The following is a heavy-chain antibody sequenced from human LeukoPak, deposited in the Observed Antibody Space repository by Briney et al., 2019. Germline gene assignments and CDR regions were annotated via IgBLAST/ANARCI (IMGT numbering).Heavy chain of an antibody. J-gene: IGHJ5*02. Sequence: GASVKVSCKSSGGTFSSYAISWVRQAPGQGLEWMGGIIPIFGTANYEQKFQGRVTITTDESTSTAYMELSSLRSEDTAVYYCARVGGYISSWYSFDPGGQGNLITVSS. V-gene: IGHV1-69*05. CDR2: IIPIFGTA. D-gene: IGHD6-13*01. CDR3: ARVGGYISSWYSFDP. CDR1: GGTFSSYA.